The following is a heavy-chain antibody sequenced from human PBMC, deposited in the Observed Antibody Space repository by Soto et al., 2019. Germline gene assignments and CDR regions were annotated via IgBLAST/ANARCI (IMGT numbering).Heavy chain of an antibody. J-gene: IGHJ4*02. CDR2: MNANSGNT. D-gene: IGHD2-15*01. V-gene: IGHV1-8*02. CDR1: GYTFTSYG. CDR3: ARVMLGGHSDY. Sequence: ASVKVSCKASGYTFTSYGISWVRQAPGQGLEWMGWMNANSGNTGYAQKLQGRVTMTRNTSIRTAYIDLSSLSSDDTAVYYCARVMLGGHSDYWGQGTLVTVSS.